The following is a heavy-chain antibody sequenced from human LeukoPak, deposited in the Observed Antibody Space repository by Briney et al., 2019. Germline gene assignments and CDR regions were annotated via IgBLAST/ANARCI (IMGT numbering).Heavy chain of an antibody. CDR1: GGSFSGYY. CDR3: VRGRYSSGWFKDKNWFDP. D-gene: IGHD6-19*01. Sequence: SETLSLTCAVYGGSFSGYYWSWIRQPPGKGLEWIGETNHSGSTNYNPSLKSRVSISVDTSKNQFSLKLSSVTAADTAVYYCVRGRYSSGWFKDKNWFDPWGQGIPVTVSS. CDR2: TNHSGST. J-gene: IGHJ5*02. V-gene: IGHV4-34*01.